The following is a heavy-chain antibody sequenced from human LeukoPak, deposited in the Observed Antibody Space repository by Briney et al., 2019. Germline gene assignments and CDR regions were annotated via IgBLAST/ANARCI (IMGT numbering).Heavy chain of an antibody. V-gene: IGHV4-34*01. CDR1: GGSFSGYY. Sequence: SETLSLTCAVYGGSFSGYYWSWIRQPPGKGLEWIGEINHSGSTNYNPSLKSRVTISVDTSKNQFSLKLSSVTAADTAVYYCASLRIAAAGTGYFDYWGQGTLVTVSS. J-gene: IGHJ4*02. CDR3: ASLRIAAAGTGYFDY. CDR2: INHSGST. D-gene: IGHD6-13*01.